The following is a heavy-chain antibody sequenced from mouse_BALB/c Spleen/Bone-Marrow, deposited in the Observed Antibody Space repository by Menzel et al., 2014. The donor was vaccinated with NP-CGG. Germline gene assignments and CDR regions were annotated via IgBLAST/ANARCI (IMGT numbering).Heavy chain of an antibody. CDR1: GYSFTSYY. Sequence: QVQLQQSGPELVKPGASVKISCKASGYSFTSYYIHWVKQRPGQGLEWIGWIFPGSGNTKYNEKFKGKATLTADTSSSTAYMQLSSLTSEDSAVYFCARSRYVGNYPYFDYWGQGTTLTVSS. CDR2: IFPGSGNT. V-gene: IGHV1-66*01. CDR3: ARSRYVGNYPYFDY. J-gene: IGHJ2*01. D-gene: IGHD2-1*01.